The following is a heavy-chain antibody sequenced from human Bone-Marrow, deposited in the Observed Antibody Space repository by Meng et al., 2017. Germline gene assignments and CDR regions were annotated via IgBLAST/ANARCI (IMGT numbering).Heavy chain of an antibody. J-gene: IGHJ1*01. Sequence: QLPWLQFWAEMNNPWSSVKVFCKTSGGTFVSYAISWVRQAPRQGLEWMGGIIPIFGTANYAQKCQGRVTITADESTSTAYMELSSLRSEDTAVYYCAREGIAAASLQDWGQGTLVTVSS. CDR1: GGTFVSYA. CDR3: AREGIAAASLQD. V-gene: IGHV1-69*01. D-gene: IGHD6-13*01. CDR2: IIPIFGTA.